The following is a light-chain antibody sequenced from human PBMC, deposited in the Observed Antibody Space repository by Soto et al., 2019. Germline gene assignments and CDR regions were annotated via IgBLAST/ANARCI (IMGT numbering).Light chain of an antibody. Sequence: DIQMTQSPSTLSASVGDRVTITCRASQSISSWLAWYQQKPGKAPKLLIYDASSLESGVPSRFSGSGFGTDLTITITSLQPEDFATYYCQQVESYPSTFGGGTKVDIK. V-gene: IGKV1-5*01. J-gene: IGKJ4*01. CDR1: QSISSW. CDR3: QQVESYPST. CDR2: DAS.